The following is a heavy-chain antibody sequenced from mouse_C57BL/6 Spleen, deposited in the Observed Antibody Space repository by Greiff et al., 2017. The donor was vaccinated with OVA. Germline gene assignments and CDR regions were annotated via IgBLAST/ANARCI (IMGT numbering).Heavy chain of an antibody. D-gene: IGHD1-1*01. Sequence: EVQLQQSGPELVKPGASVKISCKASGYSFTGYYMNWVKQSPEKSLEWIGEINPSTGGTTYNQKLKAKATLTVDKSSSTAYMQLKSLTSEDSAVYYCARPITTVGDWYFDVWGTGTTVTVSS. V-gene: IGHV1-42*01. CDR2: INPSTGGT. CDR1: GYSFTGYY. J-gene: IGHJ1*03. CDR3: ARPITTVGDWYFDV.